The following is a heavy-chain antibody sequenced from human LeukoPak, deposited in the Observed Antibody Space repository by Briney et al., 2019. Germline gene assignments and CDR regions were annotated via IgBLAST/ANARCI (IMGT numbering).Heavy chain of an antibody. CDR3: ARDKARGDYYGSGSPY. D-gene: IGHD3-10*01. CDR2: ISSSGSTI. CDR1: GGSISSYY. J-gene: IGHJ4*02. V-gene: IGHV3-11*01. Sequence: NPSETLSLTCTVSGGSISSYYWSWIRQAPGKGLEWVSYISSSGSTIYYADSVKGRFTISRDNAKNSLYLQMNSLRAEDTAVYYCARDKARGDYYGSGSPYWGQGTLVTVSS.